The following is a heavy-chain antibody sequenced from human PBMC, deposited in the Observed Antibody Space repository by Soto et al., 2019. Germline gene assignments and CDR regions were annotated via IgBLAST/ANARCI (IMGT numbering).Heavy chain of an antibody. CDR1: GGSVSSGSYY. CDR2: IYYSGST. V-gene: IGHV4-61*01. J-gene: IGHJ6*02. D-gene: IGHD3-3*01. Sequence: TLSLTCTVSGGSVSSGSYYWSWIRQPPGKGLEWIGYIYYSGSTNYNPSLKSRVTISVDTSKNQFSLKLSSVTAADTAVYYCARDQRDYDFWSGYYHYYYGMDVWGQGTTVTVSS. CDR3: ARDQRDYDFWSGYYHYYYGMDV.